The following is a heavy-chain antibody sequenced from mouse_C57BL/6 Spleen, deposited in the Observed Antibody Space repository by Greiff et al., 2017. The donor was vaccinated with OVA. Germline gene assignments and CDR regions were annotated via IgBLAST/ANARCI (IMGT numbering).Heavy chain of an antibody. Sequence: QVQLQQPGAELVKPGASVKLSCKASGYTFTSYWMHWVKQRPGQGLEWIGMIHPNSGSTNYNEKFKSKATLTVDKSSSTAYMQLSSLTSEDSAVYYCASRDWDVEGDYWGQGTTLTVSS. J-gene: IGHJ2*01. V-gene: IGHV1-64*01. CDR2: IHPNSGST. CDR1: GYTFTSYW. D-gene: IGHD4-1*01. CDR3: ASRDWDVEGDY.